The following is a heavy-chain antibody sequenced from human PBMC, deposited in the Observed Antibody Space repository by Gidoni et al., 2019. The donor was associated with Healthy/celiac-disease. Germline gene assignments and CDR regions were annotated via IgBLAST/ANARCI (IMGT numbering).Heavy chain of an antibody. Sequence: VQLQQCGAGLLQPSETLSLTCAVYVWSFRGYYWSWIRQPPGKGLEWIGEINHSGSPNYNPSLKSRVTISVDTSKNQFSLKLSSVTAADTAVYYCARDRRVITFGGVIVPTRFDYWGQGTLVTVSS. J-gene: IGHJ4*02. V-gene: IGHV4-34*01. CDR2: INHSGSP. CDR3: ARDRRVITFGGVIVPTRFDY. CDR1: VWSFRGYY. D-gene: IGHD3-16*02.